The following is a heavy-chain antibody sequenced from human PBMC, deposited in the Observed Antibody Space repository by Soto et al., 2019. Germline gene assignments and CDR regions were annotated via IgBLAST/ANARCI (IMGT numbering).Heavy chain of an antibody. V-gene: IGHV4-4*02. D-gene: IGHD2-8*01. CDR1: SDSISTEKW. J-gene: IGHJ3*01. CDR3: AKGGGLCSDGVCYAFEV. Sequence: QVQLQESGPGLVKPSETLSLTCTVSSDSISTEKWWSWVRQPPGKGLEWIGEIYHSGSSHYSPSLKSRVIISQDKSKNHFPRRLSSVPAADPAVYYCAKGGGLCSDGVCYAFEVGGQGKMVAVSS. CDR2: IYHSGSS.